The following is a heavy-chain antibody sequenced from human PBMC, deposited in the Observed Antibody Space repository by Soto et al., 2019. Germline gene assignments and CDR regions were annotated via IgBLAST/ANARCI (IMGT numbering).Heavy chain of an antibody. V-gene: IGHV3-11*01. Sequence: PGGSLRLSCAASGFTFRDYYMSWIRQAPGKGLERVSYLSSSGSTIYYADSVEGRFTISRYNAKNSLYLQMNSLTAEDTAVYYCAGRGRYCSSTSCYPHYYYYYYMDVWGKGTTVTVSS. CDR3: AGRGRYCSSTSCYPHYYYYYYMDV. D-gene: IGHD2-2*01. CDR2: LSSSGSTI. J-gene: IGHJ6*03. CDR1: GFTFRDYY.